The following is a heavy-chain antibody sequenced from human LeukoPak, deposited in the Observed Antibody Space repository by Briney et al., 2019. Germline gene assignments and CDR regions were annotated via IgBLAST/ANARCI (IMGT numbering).Heavy chain of an antibody. V-gene: IGHV4-39*01. CDR3: ARHDAIFGVVIIPGAFDI. D-gene: IGHD3-3*01. J-gene: IGHJ3*02. CDR2: IYYSGST. Sequence: SETLSLTCTVSGGSISSSSYYWGWIRQPPGKGLEWIGSIYYSGSTYCNPSLKSRVTISVDTSKNQFSLKLSSVTAADTAVYYCARHDAIFGVVIIPGAFDIWGQETMVTVSS. CDR1: GGSISSSSYY.